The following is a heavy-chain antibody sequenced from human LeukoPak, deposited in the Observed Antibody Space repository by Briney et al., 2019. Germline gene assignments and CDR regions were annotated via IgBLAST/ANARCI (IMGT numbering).Heavy chain of an antibody. CDR1: GYTFTSYD. Sequence: GASVKVSCKASGYTFTSYDINWVRQATGQGLEWVGWMNPNSGNTGYAQKFQGRVTMTRNTSISTAYMELSSLRSEDTAVYYCASRYYYDSSGYYHDAFDIWGQGTMVTVSS. CDR2: MNPNSGNT. J-gene: IGHJ3*02. V-gene: IGHV1-8*01. CDR3: ASRYYYDSSGYYHDAFDI. D-gene: IGHD3-22*01.